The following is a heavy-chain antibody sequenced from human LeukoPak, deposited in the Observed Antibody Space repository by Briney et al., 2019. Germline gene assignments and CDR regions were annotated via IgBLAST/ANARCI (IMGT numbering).Heavy chain of an antibody. Sequence: PGRSLRLSCAASGFTFSSYAMHWVRQAPGKGLEWVAVISYDGSNKYYADSVKGRFTISRDNSKNTLYLQMNSLRAEDTAVYYCARDGSGSTPGGANGWFDPWGQGTLVTVSS. D-gene: IGHD2-8*01. V-gene: IGHV3-30-3*01. J-gene: IGHJ5*02. CDR1: GFTFSSYA. CDR2: ISYDGSNK. CDR3: ARDGSGSTPGGANGWFDP.